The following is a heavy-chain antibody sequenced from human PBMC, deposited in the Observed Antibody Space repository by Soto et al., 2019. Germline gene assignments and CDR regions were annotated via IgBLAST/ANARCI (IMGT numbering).Heavy chain of an antibody. CDR2: TYYRSKWYN. CDR1: GDNGSDRSAA. Sequence: SRTLSHTCAISGDNGSDRSAAWNWVRQSAARGLEWLGRTYYRSKWYNDYAVSVKSRITINPDTSKNQFSLQLNSVTPEDTAVYYCARVADTAMAYYGMDVWGQGTTVTVSS. J-gene: IGHJ6*02. D-gene: IGHD5-18*01. V-gene: IGHV6-1*01. CDR3: ARVADTAMAYYGMDV.